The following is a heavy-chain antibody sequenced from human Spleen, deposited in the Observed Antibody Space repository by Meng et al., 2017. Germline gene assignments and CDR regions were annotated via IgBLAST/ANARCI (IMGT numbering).Heavy chain of an antibody. V-gene: IGHV4-34*01. J-gene: IGHJ4*02. CDR3: ARGPTTMAHDFDY. Sequence: VRQQPWGAGLLKPSETRSLTCAVYGGSFSGYYWNWIRQPPGKGLEWIGEINHSGSTNYNPSLESRATISVDTSQNNLSLKLSSVTAADSAVYYCARGPTTMAHDFDYWGQGTLVTVSS. CDR2: INHSGST. D-gene: IGHD4-11*01. CDR1: GGSFSGYY.